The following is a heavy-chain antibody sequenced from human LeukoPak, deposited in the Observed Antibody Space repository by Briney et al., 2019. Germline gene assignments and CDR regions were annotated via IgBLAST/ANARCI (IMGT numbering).Heavy chain of an antibody. D-gene: IGHD1-14*01. CDR2: ISAYNGNT. J-gene: IGHJ4*02. Sequence: ASVKVSCKASGYTFTSYGISWVRQAPGQGLEWMGWISAYNGNTNYAQKLQGRVTMTTDTSTSTAYMELRSLRSNDTAVYHCAREGRPANHDGNDYWGQGTLVTVSS. CDR1: GYTFTSYG. V-gene: IGHV1-18*01. CDR3: AREGRPANHDGNDY.